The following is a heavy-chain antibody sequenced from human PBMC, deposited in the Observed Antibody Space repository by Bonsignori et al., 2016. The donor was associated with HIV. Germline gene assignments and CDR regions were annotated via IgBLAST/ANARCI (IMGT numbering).Heavy chain of an antibody. CDR2: IVPVVNIA. J-gene: IGHJ6*03. V-gene: IGHV1-69*10. D-gene: IGHD6-19*01. Sequence: WVRQAPGQGLEWMGGIVPVVNIANYAPRFYGRLTITADKSTYTAYMELRSLRSDDTALYYCARSGQVTALANSEYVYYMDVWGKGATVTVSS. CDR3: ARSGQVTALANSEYVYYMDV.